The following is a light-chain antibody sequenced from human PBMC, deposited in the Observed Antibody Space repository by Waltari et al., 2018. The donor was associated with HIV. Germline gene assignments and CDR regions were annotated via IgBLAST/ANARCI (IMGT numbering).Light chain of an antibody. V-gene: IGLV3-21*01. CDR1: DIESQS. J-gene: IGLJ3*02. CDR2: DDN. Sequence: SYVLTQPPSVSVAPGNTASISCGGNDIESQSVHWYQRKPGQAPLLVLYDDNDRPTGIPERFSGSNSGNTATLTIGMVEAGDEADYYCQVWDSTSDHPAFGGGTKVTVL. CDR3: QVWDSTSDHPA.